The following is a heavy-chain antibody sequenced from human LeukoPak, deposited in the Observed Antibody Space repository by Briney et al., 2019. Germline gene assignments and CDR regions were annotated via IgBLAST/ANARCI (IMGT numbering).Heavy chain of an antibody. CDR2: IYYSGST. Sequence: SETLPLTCTVSGGSISSSSYYWGWIRQPPGKGLEWIGSIYYSGSTYYNPSLKSRVTISVDTSKNQFSLKLSSVTAADTAVYYCARSANWFSIAARKGYWFDPWGQGTLVTVSS. CDR1: GGSISSSSYY. CDR3: ARSANWFSIAARKGYWFDP. D-gene: IGHD6-6*01. J-gene: IGHJ5*02. V-gene: IGHV4-39*01.